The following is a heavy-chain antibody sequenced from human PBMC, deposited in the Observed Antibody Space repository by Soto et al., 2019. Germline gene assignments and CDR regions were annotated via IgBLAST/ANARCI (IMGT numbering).Heavy chain of an antibody. CDR3: AKGAVAGNYYYFDY. J-gene: IGHJ4*02. CDR1: GFTFSSYA. V-gene: IGHV3-23*01. CDR2: ISGGGGST. Sequence: EVQLLESGGGLVQPGGSLRPSCAASGFTFSSYAMSWVRQAPGKGREWVSGISGGGGSTYYADSVKGRFTISRDNSKNTLYLQMNSLRAEDTAVYYCAKGAVAGNYYYFDYWGQGTLVTVSS. D-gene: IGHD6-19*01.